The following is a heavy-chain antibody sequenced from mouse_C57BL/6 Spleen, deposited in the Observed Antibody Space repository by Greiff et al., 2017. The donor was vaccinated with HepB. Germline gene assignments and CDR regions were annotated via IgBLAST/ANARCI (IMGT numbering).Heavy chain of an antibody. V-gene: IGHV1-85*01. D-gene: IGHD3-1*01. CDR3: ARSGEYFDD. J-gene: IGHJ2*01. CDR2: IYPRDGST. CDR1: GYTFTSYD. Sequence: QVQLQQSGPELVQPGASVKLSCKASGYTFTSYDINWVKQRPGQGLEWIGWIYPRDGSTKYNEKFKGKATLTVDPSSSPAYRELHSLTSEDSAVYFSARSGEYFDDWGQGTTLTVSS.